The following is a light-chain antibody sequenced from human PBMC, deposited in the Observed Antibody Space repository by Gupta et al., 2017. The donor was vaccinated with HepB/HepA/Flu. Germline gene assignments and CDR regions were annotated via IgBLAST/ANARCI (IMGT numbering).Light chain of an antibody. CDR1: QSVSSN. V-gene: IGKV3-15*01. CDR3: QQDNNWPRT. CDR2: SAS. J-gene: IGKJ1*01. Sequence: PATLSVSPGERATLSCRASQSVSSNLAWYQQKPGQAPSLYIYSASTRATGVPARFSGSGSGTEFTLTINSLQSEDSAVYYCQQDNNWPRTFGQGTKVEIK.